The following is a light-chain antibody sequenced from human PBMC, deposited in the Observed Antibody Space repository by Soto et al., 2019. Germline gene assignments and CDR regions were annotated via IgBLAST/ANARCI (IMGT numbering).Light chain of an antibody. CDR3: ATWDASLDGMV. V-gene: IGLV1-44*01. Sequence: QPVLTQPPSASGTPGQRVTISCSGSSSNIGSNTVNWYHQLPGTAPKLLIYRNNQRPSGVPDRVSGSKSGTSASLTISGLQSEDEADYYCATWDASLDGMVFGGGTKLTVL. J-gene: IGLJ2*01. CDR2: RNN. CDR1: SSNIGSNT.